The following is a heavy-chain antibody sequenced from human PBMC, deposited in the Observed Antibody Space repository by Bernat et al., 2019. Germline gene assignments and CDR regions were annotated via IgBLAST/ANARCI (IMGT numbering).Heavy chain of an antibody. D-gene: IGHD6-25*01. CDR3: ARDGQRGHVAFDI. CDR2: IYYSGST. CDR1: GCSISSSSYY. Sequence: QLQLQESGPGLVKPSATLSLTCTVSGCSISSSSYYWGWIRQPPGKGLEWIGSIYYSGSTYYNPSLKSRVTISVDTSKNQFSLKLSSVTAADTAVYYCARDGQRGHVAFDIWGQGRMVTVSS. V-gene: IGHV4-39*02. J-gene: IGHJ3*02.